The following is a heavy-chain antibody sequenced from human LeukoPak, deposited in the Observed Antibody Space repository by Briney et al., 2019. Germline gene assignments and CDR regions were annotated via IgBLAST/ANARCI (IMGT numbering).Heavy chain of an antibody. J-gene: IGHJ4*02. CDR1: GYTFTGYY. D-gene: IGHD3-22*01. V-gene: IGHV1-2*02. CDR2: INPNSGGT. Sequence: ASVKVSCKASGYTFTGYYMHWVRQAPGQGLELVGWINPNSGGTNYAQKFQGRVTMTRDTSISTACMELSRLRSDDTAVYYCARAMTSRAHSDYWGQGTLVTVSS. CDR3: ARAMTSRAHSDY.